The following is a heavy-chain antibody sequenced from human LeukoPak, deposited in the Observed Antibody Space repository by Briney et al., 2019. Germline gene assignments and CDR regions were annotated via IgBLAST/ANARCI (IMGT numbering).Heavy chain of an antibody. V-gene: IGHV4-38-2*02. D-gene: IGHD3-22*01. CDR3: ARLGDHYYYDSSGYSSYYYYMDV. CDR1: GYSISRGYY. Sequence: PSETLSLTCTVSGYSISRGYYWGGIRPPPGKGREGSGNIYHSGSTYYNPSLKSRVTISVDTSKTQFSLKLSSVTAADTAVYYCARLGDHYYYDSSGYSSYYYYMDVWGKGTTVTISS. CDR2: IYHSGST. J-gene: IGHJ6*03.